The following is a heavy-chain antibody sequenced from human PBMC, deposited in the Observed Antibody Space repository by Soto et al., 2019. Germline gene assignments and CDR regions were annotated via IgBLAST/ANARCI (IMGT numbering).Heavy chain of an antibody. CDR1: AFTFSSYA. Sequence: PGASLRLTFASSAFTFSSYAMHWFRQAPGKGLEWVAVISYDGSNKYYADSVKGRFTISRDNSKNTLYLQMNSLRAEDTAVYYCARDGRGYRYVMGYWGKGTLV. CDR2: ISYDGSNK. CDR3: ARDGRGYRYVMGY. V-gene: IGHV3-30-3*01. J-gene: IGHJ4*02. D-gene: IGHD5-18*01.